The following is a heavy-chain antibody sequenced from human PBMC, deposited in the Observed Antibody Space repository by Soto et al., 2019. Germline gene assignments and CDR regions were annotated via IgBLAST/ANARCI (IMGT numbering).Heavy chain of an antibody. CDR3: ARKDKSGYFNWFDP. V-gene: IGHV5-51*01. Sequence: GESLKISCRTSGYKFTSSWIAWVRHKPGKGLEWMGIIFPSDSDTRYSPSFQGQVTISADRSTSTVFLQWASLKASDTAVYFCARKDKSGYFNWFDPWGQGTLVTV. J-gene: IGHJ5*02. CDR1: GYKFTSSW. D-gene: IGHD3-22*01. CDR2: IFPSDSDT.